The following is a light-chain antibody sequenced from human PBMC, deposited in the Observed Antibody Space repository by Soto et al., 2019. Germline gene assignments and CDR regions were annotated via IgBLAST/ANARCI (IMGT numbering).Light chain of an antibody. V-gene: IGKV2-28*01. CDR1: QGLRFSDGDTY. CDR2: XGS. J-gene: IGKJ1*01. CDR3: MQALQPWT. Sequence: VMTQSPLSLPVSIGQPASFSXRSSQGLRFSDGDTYLYWFQXRPXKSTXXXNYXGSNQASGVPDMFSGSGSGTDFTIKISRVESEYLGVYYCMQALQPWTFGQGTKVDI.